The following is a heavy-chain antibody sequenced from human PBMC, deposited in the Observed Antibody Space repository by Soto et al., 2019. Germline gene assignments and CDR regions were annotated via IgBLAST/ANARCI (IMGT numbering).Heavy chain of an antibody. Sequence: QVQLQESGPGLVRPSETLSLTCTVSSDSISSYYWIWIRQSPGKGLEWIGYTDYSGNTNYNPSRKSGVTISGDTSKNRFSLRLSSVTAADTAVYYCARAVGDPLDDLDYWGQGTLVTVPS. CDR3: ARAVGDPLDDLDY. CDR2: TDYSGNT. CDR1: SDSISSYY. D-gene: IGHD6-19*01. V-gene: IGHV4-59*08. J-gene: IGHJ4*02.